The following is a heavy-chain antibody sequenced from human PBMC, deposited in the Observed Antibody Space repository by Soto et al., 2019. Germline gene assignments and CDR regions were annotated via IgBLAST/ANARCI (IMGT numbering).Heavy chain of an antibody. J-gene: IGHJ6*02. CDR2: INTAGSTK. Sequence: LSLSCAASGFTFSNFEMHWVRQAPGMGLEWVSYINTAGSTKYYAESVKGRFTISRDNARNSLFLQMNSLRAEDTAVYYCARAECSSPDCLTAYYSYGLDVWGQGSTVTVSS. CDR3: ARAECSSPDCLTAYYSYGLDV. V-gene: IGHV3-48*03. D-gene: IGHD3-9*01. CDR1: GFTFSNFE.